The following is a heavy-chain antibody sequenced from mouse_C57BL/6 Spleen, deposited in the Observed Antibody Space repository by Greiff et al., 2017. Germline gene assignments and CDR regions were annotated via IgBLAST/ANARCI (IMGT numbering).Heavy chain of an antibody. D-gene: IGHD1-1*01. V-gene: IGHV1-76*01. Sequence: QVQLKESGAELVRPGASVKLSCKASGYTFTDYYINWVKQRPGQGLEWIARIYPGSGNTYYNEKFKGKATLTAEKSSSTAYMQLSSLTSEDSAVYFCARDYGSSYVDYFDYWGQGTTLTVSS. CDR1: GYTFTDYY. CDR3: ARDYGSSYVDYFDY. J-gene: IGHJ2*01. CDR2: IYPGSGNT.